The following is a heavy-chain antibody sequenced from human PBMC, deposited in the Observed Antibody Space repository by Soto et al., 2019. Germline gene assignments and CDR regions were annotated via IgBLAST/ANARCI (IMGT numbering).Heavy chain of an antibody. D-gene: IGHD3-3*01. CDR2: IYHSGST. V-gene: IGHV4-4*02. Sequence: SETLSLTCAVSGGSISSSNWWIWVRQPPGRGLEWIGEIYHSGSTNYNPSLKSRVTISVDTSKNQFSLKLSSVTAADTAVYYCARVLFGRGNWFDPWGQGTLVTVSS. J-gene: IGHJ5*02. CDR1: GGSISSSNW. CDR3: ARVLFGRGNWFDP.